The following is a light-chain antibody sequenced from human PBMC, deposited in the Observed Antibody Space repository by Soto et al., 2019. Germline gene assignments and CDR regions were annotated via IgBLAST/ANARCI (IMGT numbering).Light chain of an antibody. CDR3: QKYNSAPHT. Sequence: DIQMTQSPSSLSASVGDRVTITCRASQGISNYLAWYQQKPGKVPKLLIYAASTFQSGVPSRCSGSGSATDFTLTISSLQPEDVETYYCQKYNSAPHTFGQGTKLEIK. CDR2: AAS. J-gene: IGKJ2*01. CDR1: QGISNY. V-gene: IGKV1-27*01.